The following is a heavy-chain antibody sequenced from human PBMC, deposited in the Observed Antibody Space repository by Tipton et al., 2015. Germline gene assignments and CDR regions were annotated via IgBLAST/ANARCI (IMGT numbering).Heavy chain of an antibody. D-gene: IGHD6-6*01. CDR2: IYVGDSDT. V-gene: IGHV5-51*01. CDR3: ARAGLDSSSSSDY. J-gene: IGHJ4*02. CDR1: GYSFTNSW. Sequence: QLVQSGAEVKKPGESLKISCKGSGYSFTNSWIAWVRQMPGKGLEWMGIIYVGDSDTRYSQSFQGQVTISADKSISTAYLQWSSLKASDTAMYYCARAGLDSSSSSDYWGQGTLVTVSS.